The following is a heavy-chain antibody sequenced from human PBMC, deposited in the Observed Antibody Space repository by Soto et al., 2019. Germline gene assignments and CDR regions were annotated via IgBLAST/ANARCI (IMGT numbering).Heavy chain of an antibody. Sequence: GASVKVSCKASGYTFTSYYMHWVRQAPGQGLEWMGIINPSGGSTSYAQKFQGRVTMTRDTSTSTVYMELSSLRSEDTAVYYCARDSADFSGGSCYSYYFVYWGQGTLVTVPQ. V-gene: IGHV1-46*01. CDR3: ARDSADFSGGSCYSYYFVY. CDR2: INPSGGST. CDR1: GYTFTSYY. D-gene: IGHD2-15*01. J-gene: IGHJ4*02.